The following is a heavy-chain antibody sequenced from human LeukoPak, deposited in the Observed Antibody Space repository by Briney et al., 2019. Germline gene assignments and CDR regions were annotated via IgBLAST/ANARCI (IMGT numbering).Heavy chain of an antibody. J-gene: IGHJ6*03. D-gene: IGHD2/OR15-2a*01. CDR3: ARLWDSTGLYFYYYMDV. V-gene: IGHV4-39*01. CDR2: IYHNGNT. CDR1: GVSISSGSYY. Sequence: PSETLSLTCSVSGVSISSGSYYWGWIRQPPGMGLEWIGIIYHNGNTNYNPSLKSRVTISAGTSRNQFSLRMDSVTAADTAVYYCARLWDSTGLYFYYYMDVWGEGTTVTVSS.